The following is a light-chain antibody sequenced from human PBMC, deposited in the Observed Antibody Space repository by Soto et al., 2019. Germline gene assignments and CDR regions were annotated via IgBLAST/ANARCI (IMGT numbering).Light chain of an antibody. CDR3: QQYGSSPLT. CDR1: QSVSSSY. V-gene: IGKV3-20*01. J-gene: IGKJ4*01. CDR2: GAS. Sequence: EIVLTQSPGTLSLSPVEIAAPSCMASQSVSSSYLAWYQQKPGQAPRLLIYGASSRATGIPDKFSGSGSGTDFTLTISRLEPEDFAVYYCQQYGSSPLTFGGGTKVDIK.